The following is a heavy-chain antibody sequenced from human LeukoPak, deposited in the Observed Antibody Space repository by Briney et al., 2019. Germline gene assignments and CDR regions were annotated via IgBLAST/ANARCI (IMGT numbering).Heavy chain of an antibody. CDR2: ISYDGSNK. CDR1: GFTFSSYA. Sequence: GGSLRLSCAASGFTFSSYAMHWVRQAPGKGLEWVAVISYDGSNKYYADSVKGRFTISRDNSKNTLYLQMNSLRAEDTAVYYCAKDASSGWYVPFDYWGQGTLVTVSS. J-gene: IGHJ4*02. D-gene: IGHD6-19*01. CDR3: AKDASSGWYVPFDY. V-gene: IGHV3-30*04.